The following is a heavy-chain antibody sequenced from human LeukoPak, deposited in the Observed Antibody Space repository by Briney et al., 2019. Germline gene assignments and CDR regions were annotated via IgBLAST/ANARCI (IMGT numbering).Heavy chain of an antibody. D-gene: IGHD3-9*01. CDR3: VKGDNNILTGYYNSFAY. V-gene: IGHV3-23*01. Sequence: GGSLRLSCAASGFTFNSYAMTWVRQAPGKGLEWVSTISNTGISTYSADSVKGRFTISRDSSRDTLYLQMSSLRAEDTALYYCVKGDNNILTGYYNSFAYWGQGTLVTVSS. J-gene: IGHJ4*02. CDR1: GFTFNSYA. CDR2: ISNTGIST.